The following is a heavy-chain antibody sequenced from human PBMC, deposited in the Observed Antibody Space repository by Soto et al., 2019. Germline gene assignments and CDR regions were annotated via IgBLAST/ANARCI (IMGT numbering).Heavy chain of an antibody. CDR1: GFPFSSYG. V-gene: IGHV3-30*18. CDR3: AKEIWGMERLLAFDI. Sequence: GGSLRLSCAASGFPFSSYGMHWVRQAPGKGLEWVAVISYDGSNKYYADSVKGRFTISRDNSKNTLYLQMNSLRAEDTAVYYCAKEIWGMERLLAFDIWGQGTMVTVSS. CDR2: ISYDGSNK. J-gene: IGHJ3*02. D-gene: IGHD1-1*01.